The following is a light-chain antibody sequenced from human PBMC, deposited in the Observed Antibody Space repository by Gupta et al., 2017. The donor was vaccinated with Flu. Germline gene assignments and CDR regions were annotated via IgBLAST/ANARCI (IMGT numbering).Light chain of an antibody. V-gene: IGKV3-20*01. J-gene: IGKJ3*01. CDR2: GAS. Sequence: EIVLTQSPGTLSLTPGERATLSCRASQSVSSIYLAWYQQKPGQVPRLLIYGASNRATGVPQRFSGSGSGTDFTLTISRREPEDFAVYYCQQYESSMGEFTFGPGTKVEIK. CDR1: QSVSSIY. CDR3: QQYESSMGEFT.